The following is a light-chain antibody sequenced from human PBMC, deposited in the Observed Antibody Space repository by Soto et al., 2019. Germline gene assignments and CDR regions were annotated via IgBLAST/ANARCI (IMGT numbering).Light chain of an antibody. CDR1: QTISSW. Sequence: DIQRTQYPSTLSGSVGDRFPITCRASQTISSWLSWYQQKPGKSPKLLIYKASTLKSGVPSRFSGSGSGTEFTLTISSLQPDDFATYYCQPYNSYSEAVGPGTQVEIK. CDR2: KAS. V-gene: IGKV1-5*03. CDR3: QPYNSYSEA. J-gene: IGKJ1*01.